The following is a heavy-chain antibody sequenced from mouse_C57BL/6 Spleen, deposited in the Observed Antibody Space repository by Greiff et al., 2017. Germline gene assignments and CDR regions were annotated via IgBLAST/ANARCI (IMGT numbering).Heavy chain of an antibody. D-gene: IGHD2-5*01. CDR3: AYYSNYEAMDY. Sequence: QVQLQQPGAELMKPGASVKLSCKATGYTFTGYWIEWVKQRPGHGLEWIGEILPGSGSTNYKKKFKGKATFTADTSSNTAYMQLSSLPTADSAIYYCAYYSNYEAMDYWGQGTSVTVSS. V-gene: IGHV1-9*01. J-gene: IGHJ4*01. CDR2: ILPGSGST. CDR1: GYTFTGYW.